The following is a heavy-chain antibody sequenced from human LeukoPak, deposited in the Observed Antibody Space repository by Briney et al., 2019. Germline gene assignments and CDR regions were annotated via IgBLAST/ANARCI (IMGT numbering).Heavy chain of an antibody. Sequence: GESLRLSCEASGFTFNTYSITCARQPPRKGLEWVSSIDSSGGYIFYADSVKGRFIISRDNAKDSLYLQMNSLRVEDTAVYYCLRGDRRDYWGERTLVTVSS. CDR3: LRGDRRDY. CDR1: GFTFNTYS. J-gene: IGHJ4*02. CDR2: IDSSGGYI. V-gene: IGHV3-21*06.